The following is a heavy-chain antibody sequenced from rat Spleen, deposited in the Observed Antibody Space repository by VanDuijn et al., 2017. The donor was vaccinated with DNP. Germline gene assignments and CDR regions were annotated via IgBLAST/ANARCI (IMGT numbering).Heavy chain of an antibody. CDR3: ARHRLYHNLFDY. CDR2: IHSDGSST. CDR1: GFTFSDYN. V-gene: IGHV5-7*01. J-gene: IGHJ2*01. Sequence: EVRLVESGGALVQPGRSLKLSCAASGFTFSDYNMAWVRQAPKKGLEWVTTIHSDGSSTYYRDSVRGRFTFSSDNAESTLYLQMDSLRSEDTATYYCARHRLYHNLFDYWGQGVMVTVSS. D-gene: IGHD1-10*01.